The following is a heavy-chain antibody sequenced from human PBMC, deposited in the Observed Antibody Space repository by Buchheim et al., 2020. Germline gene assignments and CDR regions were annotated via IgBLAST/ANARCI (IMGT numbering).Heavy chain of an antibody. Sequence: EVQLLESGGGLVQPGGSLRLSCAASGFTFSSYAMSWVRQAPGKGLEWVSAISGSGGSTYYADSVKGRFTIARDNSKNTLYLQMNSLRAEDTAVYYCAKSSIAVAGTAMRNWFDPWGQGTL. V-gene: IGHV3-23*01. J-gene: IGHJ5*02. CDR2: ISGSGGST. CDR1: GFTFSSYA. CDR3: AKSSIAVAGTAMRNWFDP. D-gene: IGHD6-19*01.